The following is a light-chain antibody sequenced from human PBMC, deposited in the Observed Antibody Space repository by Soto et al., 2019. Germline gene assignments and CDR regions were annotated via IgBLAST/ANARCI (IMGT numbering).Light chain of an antibody. CDR1: QSVSSSY. V-gene: IGKV3D-20*01. CDR3: HQYCSSPCT. Sequence: EIVLTQSPATLSLSPGERATLSCGASQSVSSSYLAWYQQKPGLAPRLLIYDASSRATGIPERFSGSGSGTDFTLTIRRLEPEDFAVYYCHQYCSSPCTFGGGTKVEIK. CDR2: DAS. J-gene: IGKJ4*01.